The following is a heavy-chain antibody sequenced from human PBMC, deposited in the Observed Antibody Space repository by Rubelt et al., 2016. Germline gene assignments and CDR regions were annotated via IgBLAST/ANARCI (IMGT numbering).Heavy chain of an antibody. CDR1: GFTFRSYA. V-gene: IGHV3-23*01. D-gene: IGHD5-18*01. CDR3: AKDLGSGYSYGYFDY. J-gene: IGHJ4*02. CDR2: ISGGGAST. Sequence: GGSLRLSCAASGFTFRSYAMNWVRQAPGKGLEWVSGISGGGASTYYADSVKGRFTISRDNPKKTLYLQINSLRAEDTAVYYCAKDLGSGYSYGYFDYWGQGTLVTVSS.